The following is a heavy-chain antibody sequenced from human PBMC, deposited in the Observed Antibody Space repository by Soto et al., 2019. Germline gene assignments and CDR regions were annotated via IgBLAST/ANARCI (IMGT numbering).Heavy chain of an antibody. CDR3: ARLTFRLVVPAARRPTGYYYYGMDV. V-gene: IGHV5-10-1*01. CDR2: IDPSDSYT. CDR1: GYSFTSYW. D-gene: IGHD2-2*01. J-gene: IGHJ6*02. Sequence: PGESLKISCKGSGYSFTSYWISWVRQMPGKGLEWMGRIDPSDSYTNYSPSFQGHVTISADKSISTAYLQWSSLKASDTAMYYCARLTFRLVVPAARRPTGYYYYGMDVWGQGTTVTVSS.